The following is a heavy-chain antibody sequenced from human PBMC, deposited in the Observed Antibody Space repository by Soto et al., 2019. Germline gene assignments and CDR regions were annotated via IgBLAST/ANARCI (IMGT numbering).Heavy chain of an antibody. V-gene: IGHV1-69*01. CDR1: GGTFNIYS. D-gene: IGHD3-22*01. CDR3: ARGASTHYYDSSGYYKGPLDY. CDR2: IIHLFGTA. Sequence: QVQLVQSGADVKKPGSSVKVSCKASGGTFNIYSISWVRQAPGQGLEWMGGIIHLFGTAYYAQEFQGRVTITADESTSTAYMELSSLRSEDTAVYFCARGASTHYYDSSGYYKGPLDYWGQGTLVTVSS. J-gene: IGHJ4*02.